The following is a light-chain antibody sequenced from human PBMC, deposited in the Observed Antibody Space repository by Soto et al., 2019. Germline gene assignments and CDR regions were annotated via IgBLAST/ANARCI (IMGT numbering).Light chain of an antibody. V-gene: IGKV3-15*01. CDR3: QQYNNWPYT. CDR2: GAS. Sequence: EVVMTQSPDTLSVSPGESATLSCRARQSISNNLAWYQQKPGQAPRLLIYGASTRTTGIPARFSGSGSGTEFTLTLSSMPSEDFEVYYCQQYNNWPYTFAQGTKLEI. CDR1: QSISNN. J-gene: IGKJ2*01.